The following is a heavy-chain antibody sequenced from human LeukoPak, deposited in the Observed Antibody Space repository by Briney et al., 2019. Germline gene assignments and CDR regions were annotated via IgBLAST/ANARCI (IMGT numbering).Heavy chain of an antibody. Sequence: ASVKVSCKASGYTFTSYGISWVRQAPGQGLEWMGWISAYNGNTNYAQKLQGGVTMTTDTSTSTAYMELRSLRSDDTAVYYCARKFDADYYDSSGYYTIDAFDIWGQGTMVTVSS. CDR2: ISAYNGNT. V-gene: IGHV1-18*01. J-gene: IGHJ3*02. D-gene: IGHD3-22*01. CDR1: GYTFTSYG. CDR3: ARKFDADYYDSSGYYTIDAFDI.